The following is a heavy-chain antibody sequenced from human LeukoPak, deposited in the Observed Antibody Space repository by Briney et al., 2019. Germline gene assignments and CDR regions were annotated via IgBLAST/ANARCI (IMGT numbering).Heavy chain of an antibody. V-gene: IGHV4-61*01. CDR3: ARGRQLVWFDP. CDR1: GGSVSSGIHF. D-gene: IGHD6-6*01. J-gene: IGHJ5*02. CDR2: VYYTGST. Sequence: SETLSLTCTVSGGSVSSGIHFWSWIRQSPGKGPEWIGYVYYTGSTNYNPSLKSRVRITVDTSKNQFSLKLSSVTAADTAVYYCARGRQLVWFDPWGQGTLVTVSS.